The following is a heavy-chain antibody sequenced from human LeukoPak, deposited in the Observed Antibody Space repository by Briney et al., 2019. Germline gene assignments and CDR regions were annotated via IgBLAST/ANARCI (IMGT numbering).Heavy chain of an antibody. V-gene: IGHV3-23*01. D-gene: IGHD2-15*01. CDR3: AKDSPNYCSGGSCYVEYFQH. CDR2: ISGSGGST. CDR1: GFTFSSYA. Sequence: GGSLRLSCAASGFTFSSYAMSWVRQAPGKGLEWVSAISGSGGSTYYADSVKGRFTISRDNSKNTLYLQMNSLRAEDTAVYYCAKDSPNYCSGGSCYVEYFQHWGQGTLVTVSS. J-gene: IGHJ1*01.